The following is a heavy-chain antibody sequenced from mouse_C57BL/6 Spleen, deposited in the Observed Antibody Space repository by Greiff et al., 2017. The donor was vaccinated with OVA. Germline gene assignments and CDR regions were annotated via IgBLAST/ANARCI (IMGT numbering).Heavy chain of an antibody. D-gene: IGHD3-3*01. J-gene: IGHJ3*01. CDR2: IDTNSGGT. CDR3: ARGGRGFAY. V-gene: IGHV1-62-3*01. Sequence: QVQLQQPGAELVKPGASVTLSCTASGYTFTSYWMHWVKQRPGRGLEWIGRIDTNSGGTTYHEKFKSKATLTVDKPSNTAYMQLSSLTSEDSAVYYCARGGRGFAYWGQGTLVTVSA. CDR1: GYTFTSYW.